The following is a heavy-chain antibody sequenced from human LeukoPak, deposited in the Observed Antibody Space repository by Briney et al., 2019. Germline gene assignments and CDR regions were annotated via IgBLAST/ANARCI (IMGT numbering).Heavy chain of an antibody. CDR1: GFTFSNAW. CDR3: TTGSSGWSFDY. D-gene: IGHD6-19*01. J-gene: IGHJ4*02. CDR2: IKSKTDGGTT. Sequence: GGSLKLSCAASGFTFSNAWMRWVRQAPGKGLEWVGRIKSKTDGGTTDYAAPVKGRFTISRDDSKNTLYLQMNSLKTEDTAVYYCTTGSSGWSFDYWGQGTLVTVSS. V-gene: IGHV3-15*01.